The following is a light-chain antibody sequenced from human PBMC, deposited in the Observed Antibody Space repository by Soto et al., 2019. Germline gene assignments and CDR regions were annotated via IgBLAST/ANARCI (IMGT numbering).Light chain of an antibody. CDR2: DAS. CDR3: QQRSNWPPLFT. CDR1: QSVSSY. V-gene: IGKV3-11*01. Sequence: EHVLTQSPATLSLSAGDSATLSCRASQSVSSYLAWYQQKPGKAPRLLIHDASNRATGIPARFSGSGSGTDFTLTISSLEPEDFAVYYCQQRSNWPPLFTCGPGTKVDIK. J-gene: IGKJ3*01.